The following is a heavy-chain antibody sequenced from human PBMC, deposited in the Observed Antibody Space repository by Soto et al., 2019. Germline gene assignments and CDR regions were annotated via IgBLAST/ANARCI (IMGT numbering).Heavy chain of an antibody. Sequence: ASVKVSCKASGYRFNTYGISWVRQAPGQGLEWMGRISSYNVDTNYAEKFEDRLTMTTDTSTNTAYMELKSLRSDDTAVYFCARGHGEIIGAMDVWGQGTSVTVTS. J-gene: IGHJ6*02. D-gene: IGHD3-3*01. CDR1: GYRFNTYG. CDR3: ARGHGEIIGAMDV. V-gene: IGHV1-18*01. CDR2: ISSYNVDT.